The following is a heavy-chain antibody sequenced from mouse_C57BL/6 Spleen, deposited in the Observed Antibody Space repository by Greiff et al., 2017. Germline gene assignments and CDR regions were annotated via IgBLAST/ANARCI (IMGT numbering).Heavy chain of an antibody. D-gene: IGHD2-4*01. J-gene: IGHJ2*01. CDR3: ARKKTSGDYDPYFDY. Sequence: QVQLQQPGAELVMPGASVKLSCKASGYTFTSYWMHWVKQRPGQGLEWIGEIDPSDSYTNYNQKFKGKSTLTVDKSSSTAYMPLSSLTSEDSAVYYCARKKTSGDYDPYFDYWGQGTTLTVSS. CDR2: IDPSDSYT. CDR1: GYTFTSYW. V-gene: IGHV1-69*01.